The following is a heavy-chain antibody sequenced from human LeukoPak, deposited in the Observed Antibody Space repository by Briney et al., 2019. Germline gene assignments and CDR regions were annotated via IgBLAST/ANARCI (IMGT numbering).Heavy chain of an antibody. J-gene: IGHJ4*02. CDR3: AKDQDIVVVPAAIGY. CDR1: GFTFSSYA. Sequence: GGSLRLSCAASGFTFSSYAMGWVRQAPGKGLEWVSAISGSGGSTYYADSVKGRFTISRDNSKNTLYLQMNSLRAEDTAVYYCAKDQDIVVVPAAIGYWGQGTLVTVSS. D-gene: IGHD2-2*01. V-gene: IGHV3-23*01. CDR2: ISGSGGST.